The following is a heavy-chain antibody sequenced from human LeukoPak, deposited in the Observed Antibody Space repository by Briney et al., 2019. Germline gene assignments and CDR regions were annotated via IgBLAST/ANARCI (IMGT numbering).Heavy chain of an antibody. V-gene: IGHV3-48*03. CDR2: ISSTGSSI. J-gene: IGHJ4*02. CDR1: GLTFSSYE. Sequence: GGSLRLSCAASGLTFSSYEMNWVRQAPGKGLEGVSYISSTGSSIHYADSVKGRFTISRDNAKNSLYLKMNSLRAEDTAVYYCATGLRAKLFSTVVTRGRPYYFDYWGQGTLVTVSS. CDR3: ATGLRAKLFSTVVTRGRPYYFDY. D-gene: IGHD4-23*01.